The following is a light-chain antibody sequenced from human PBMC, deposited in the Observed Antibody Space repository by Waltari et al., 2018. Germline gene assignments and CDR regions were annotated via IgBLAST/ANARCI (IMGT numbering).Light chain of an antibody. CDR1: QSLRFD. J-gene: IGKJ1*01. Sequence: EIVLTQSPATLSVSPGEGATLSCRASQSLRFDVAWYQQKPGQAPRLLIYDASSRATDIPARFSGGGSGTEFTLTSSSLQSEDVAVYYCQHYHAWPRTFGRGTKVEIK. V-gene: IGKV3-15*01. CDR3: QHYHAWPRT. CDR2: DAS.